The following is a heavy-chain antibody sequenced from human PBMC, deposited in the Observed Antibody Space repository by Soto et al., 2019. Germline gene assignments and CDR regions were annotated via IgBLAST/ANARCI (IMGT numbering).Heavy chain of an antibody. Sequence: QVQLQQWGAGLLKPSETLSLTCAVYGGSFSGYYWSWIRQPPGKGLEWIGEINHSGSTNYNPSLKRRVTISVDPSKNQFSLKLSSVTAADTAVYYCARGLYFGGIFYFDYWGQGTLVTVSS. D-gene: IGHD3-16*01. V-gene: IGHV4-34*01. J-gene: IGHJ4*02. CDR1: GGSFSGYY. CDR3: ARGLYFGGIFYFDY. CDR2: INHSGST.